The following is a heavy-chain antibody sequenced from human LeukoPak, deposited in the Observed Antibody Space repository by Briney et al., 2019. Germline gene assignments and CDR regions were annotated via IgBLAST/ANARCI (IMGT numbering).Heavy chain of an antibody. CDR3: VSWPGEDGIDPAY. CDR2: INQEGSEK. J-gene: IGHJ4*02. Sequence: GGSLRLSCAPSRLTFRTNWMSWVRQAPEKGLEWVAHINQEGSEKYYVDSVKGRFTISRDNAKNSLYLRMNSLRADDTAVYYCVSWPGEDGIDPAYWGQGTLVTVSS. CDR1: RLTFRTNW. V-gene: IGHV3-7*01. D-gene: IGHD3-16*01.